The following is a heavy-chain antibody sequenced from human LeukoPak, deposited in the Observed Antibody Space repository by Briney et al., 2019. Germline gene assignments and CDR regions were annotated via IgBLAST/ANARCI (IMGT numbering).Heavy chain of an antibody. CDR2: IIPIFGTA. CDR1: GGTFSSYA. D-gene: IGHD2-21*01. J-gene: IGHJ6*03. Sequence: SVKVSCKASGGTFSSYAISWVRRALGQGLEWMGGIIPIFGTANYAQKFQGRVTITTDESTSTAYMELSSLRSEDTAVYYCAREIAYCGGDCYSHYYYYMDVWGKGTTVTVSS. CDR3: AREIAYCGGDCYSHYYYYMDV. V-gene: IGHV1-69*05.